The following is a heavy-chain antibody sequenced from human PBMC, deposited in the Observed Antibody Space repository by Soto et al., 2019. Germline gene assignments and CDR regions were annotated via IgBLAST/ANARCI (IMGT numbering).Heavy chain of an antibody. Sequence: SETLSLTCTVSGGSTSSDNYWSWIRQPPGKGLEGIGHIYYSGNTDYNPPLKSRLATSIDTSKNQFSLKQSSVTAADWAVYFCAGEGGESSDGLCYFDSWGQGSLVTVSS. CDR3: AGEGGESSDGLCYFDS. J-gene: IGHJ4*02. CDR2: IYYSGNT. D-gene: IGHD3-16*01. V-gene: IGHV4-30-4*01. CDR1: GGSTSSDNY.